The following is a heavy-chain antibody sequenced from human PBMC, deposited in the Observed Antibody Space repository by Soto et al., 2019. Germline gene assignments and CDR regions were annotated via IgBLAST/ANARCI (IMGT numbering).Heavy chain of an antibody. CDR3: AMRAGPGLTDFDF. V-gene: IGHV1-46*01. Sequence: QVQLVQSGAEVEKPGASVTLSCKASRYTFTNFHMHWVRQAPGQGLERLGVINPSSGAATYQQKFQGRVTMTRDTSTSTVYMVLSDLRSEDTAVYYCAMRAGPGLTDFDFWGQGTPVTVSS. D-gene: IGHD3-9*01. J-gene: IGHJ4*02. CDR2: INPSSGAA. CDR1: RYTFTNFH.